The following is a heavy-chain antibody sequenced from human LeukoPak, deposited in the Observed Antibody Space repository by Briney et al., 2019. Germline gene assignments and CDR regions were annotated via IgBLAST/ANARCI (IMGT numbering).Heavy chain of an antibody. CDR2: ISSSGSTI. D-gene: IGHD2-2*01. Sequence: GGSLRLSCAASGFTFSDYYMSWIRQAPGKGLEWVSYISSSGSTIYYADSVKGRFTISRDNSKNTLYLQMNSLRAEDTAVYYCARDGEYCSSTSCYRVDPFDYWGQGTLVTVSS. V-gene: IGHV3-11*04. CDR1: GFTFSDYY. CDR3: ARDGEYCSSTSCYRVDPFDY. J-gene: IGHJ4*02.